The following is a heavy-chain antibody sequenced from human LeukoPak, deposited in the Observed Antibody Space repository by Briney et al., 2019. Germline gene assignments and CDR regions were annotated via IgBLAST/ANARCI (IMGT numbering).Heavy chain of an antibody. J-gene: IGHJ4*02. Sequence: GGSLRLSCAASGFTSSNYGMHWVRQAPGKGLEWVAVIWYDGSNKYYADSVKGRFTISRDNSKNTLYLQMNSLRAGDTAVYYCAKSAVPGRYYFDYWGQGTLVTVSS. D-gene: IGHD2-2*01. CDR2: IWYDGSNK. CDR3: AKSAVPGRYYFDY. V-gene: IGHV3-33*06. CDR1: GFTSSNYG.